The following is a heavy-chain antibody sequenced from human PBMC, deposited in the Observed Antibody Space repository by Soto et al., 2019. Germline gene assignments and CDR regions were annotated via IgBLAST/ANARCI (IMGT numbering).Heavy chain of an antibody. CDR1: GYSFTSYW. CDR3: ARPSYYDYWSDSSTSAFDT. Sequence: HGESLKISCKGSGYSFTSYWIGWVRQMPGKGLEWMGIIYPGDSDTRYSPSFQGQVTISADKSISTAYLQWSSLKASDTAMYYCARPSYYDYWSDSSTSAFDTWGQRNMLTVSS. D-gene: IGHD3-3*01. J-gene: IGHJ3*02. V-gene: IGHV5-51*01. CDR2: IYPGDSDT.